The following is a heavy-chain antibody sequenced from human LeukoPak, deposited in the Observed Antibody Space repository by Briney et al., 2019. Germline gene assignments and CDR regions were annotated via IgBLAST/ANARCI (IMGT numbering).Heavy chain of an antibody. CDR3: ARDLTRGYSYGYGY. Sequence: GGSLRLSCAASGFTFSSYSMNWVRQAPGKGLEWVSYISSSSSTIYYADSVKGRFTISRDNAKNSLYLQMNSLRAEDTAVYYCARDLTRGYSYGYGYWGQGTLVTVSS. CDR2: ISSSSSTI. D-gene: IGHD5-18*01. CDR1: GFTFSSYS. V-gene: IGHV3-48*04. J-gene: IGHJ4*02.